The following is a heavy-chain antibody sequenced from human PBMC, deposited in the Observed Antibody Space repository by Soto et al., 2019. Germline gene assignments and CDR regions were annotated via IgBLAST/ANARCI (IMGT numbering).Heavy chain of an antibody. CDR3: AKGRYFDPDWYFDL. CDR2: ISYDGSNK. D-gene: IGHD3-9*01. Sequence: QVQLVESGGGVVQPGRSLRLSCAASGFTFSSYGMHWVRQAPGKGLEWVAVISYDGSNKYYADSVKGRFTISRDNSKNTLYLQMNSLRAEDTAVYHCAKGRYFDPDWYFDLWGRGTLVTVSS. J-gene: IGHJ2*01. V-gene: IGHV3-30*18. CDR1: GFTFSSYG.